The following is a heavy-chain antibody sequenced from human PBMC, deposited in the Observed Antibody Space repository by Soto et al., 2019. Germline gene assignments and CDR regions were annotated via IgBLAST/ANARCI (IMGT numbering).Heavy chain of an antibody. V-gene: IGHV3-23*01. J-gene: IGHJ4*02. Sequence: PGGSLRLSCAASGFTFSSYAMSWVRQAPGKGLEWVAAISGSGGSTYYADSVKGRFTISRDNSKNTLYLQMNSLRADDTAVYYCARGQFDDSSGGFDYWGQGTMVTVSS. D-gene: IGHD3-22*01. CDR2: ISGSGGST. CDR1: GFTFSSYA. CDR3: ARGQFDDSSGGFDY.